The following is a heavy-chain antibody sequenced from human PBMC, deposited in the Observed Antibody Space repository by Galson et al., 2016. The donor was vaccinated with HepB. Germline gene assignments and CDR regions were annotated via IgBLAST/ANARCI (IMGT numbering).Heavy chain of an antibody. J-gene: IGHJ4*02. CDR1: GGSISRSAYY. V-gene: IGHV4-39*01. D-gene: IGHD1-26*01. CDR2: IHYSGST. Sequence: ETLSLTCTVSGGSISRSAYYWGWIRQPPGKGLEWIGSIHYSGSTSYYASLKSRVTISVDASKNQFSLNLRSVTAADPAVYYGARQSGVSSVTYQGVDYWGQGTLVTVSS. CDR3: ARQSGVSSVTYQGVDY.